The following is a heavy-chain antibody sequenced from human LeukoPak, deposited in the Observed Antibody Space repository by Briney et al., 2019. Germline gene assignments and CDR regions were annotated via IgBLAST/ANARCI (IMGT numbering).Heavy chain of an antibody. J-gene: IGHJ6*03. D-gene: IGHD3-10*01. V-gene: IGHV3-21*01. CDR2: ISTSSIYI. CDR3: ARLLGVIRGFRYMDV. Sequence: GGSLRLSCAASGFTFSSYSMNWVRQAPGKGLEWVSSISTSSIYIYYAGSVKGRFTISRGNAKNSLYLQMNSLRAEDTAVYYCARLLGVIRGFRYMDVWGKGTTVTISS. CDR1: GFTFSSYS.